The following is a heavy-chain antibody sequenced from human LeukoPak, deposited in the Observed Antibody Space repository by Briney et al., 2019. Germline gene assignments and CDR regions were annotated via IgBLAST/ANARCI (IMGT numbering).Heavy chain of an antibody. V-gene: IGHV3-74*01. D-gene: IGHD1-26*01. CDR3: VKSRRVGANQRGLFDY. Sequence: PGGSLRLSCAASGFTFSSHWMHRVRQAPGKGLVWVSGISTDGSRPRYANSVNGRFTISRDNAKNTLYLQMNSLRAEDTAVYYCVKSRRVGANQRGLFDYWGQGTLVTVSS. CDR2: ISTDGSRP. CDR1: GFTFSSHW. J-gene: IGHJ4*02.